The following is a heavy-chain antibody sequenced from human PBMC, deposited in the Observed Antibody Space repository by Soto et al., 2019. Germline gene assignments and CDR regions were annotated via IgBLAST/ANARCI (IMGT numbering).Heavy chain of an antibody. CDR3: ASPTGYSSGWYDYYYYGMDV. CDR1: GGTFSSYA. J-gene: IGHJ6*02. Sequence: ASVKVSCKASGGTFSSYAISWVRQAPGQGLEWMGGIIPIFGTANYAQKFQGRVTITADESTSTAYMELSSLRSEDTAVYYCASPTGYSSGWYDYYYYGMDVWGQGTTVTVSS. D-gene: IGHD6-13*01. V-gene: IGHV1-69*13. CDR2: IIPIFGTA.